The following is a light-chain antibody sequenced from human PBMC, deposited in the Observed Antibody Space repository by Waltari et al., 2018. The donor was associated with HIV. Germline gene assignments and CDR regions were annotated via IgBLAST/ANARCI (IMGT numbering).Light chain of an antibody. V-gene: IGLV2-11*01. CDR2: DVR. CDR3: CSYAGTPYV. J-gene: IGLJ1*01. Sequence: QSALTQPRSVSGSPGQSVPISCTGTSSAVGGYNYVSWYQQHPGKAPKLMIYDVRKRPSGVPDRFSGSKSGNTASLTISGLQAEDEADYYCCSYAGTPYVFGTGTKVTVL. CDR1: SSAVGGYNY.